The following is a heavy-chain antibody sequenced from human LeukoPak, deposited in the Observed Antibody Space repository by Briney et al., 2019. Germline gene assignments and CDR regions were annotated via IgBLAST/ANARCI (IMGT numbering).Heavy chain of an antibody. J-gene: IGHJ4*02. Sequence: GGSLRLSCAASGFTFSSYSMNWVRQAPGKGLEWVSYISSSSSTIYYADSVKGRFTISRDNAKNSLYLQMNSLRAEDTAVYYCARDRSRVTTPRGGYFDCWGQGTLVTVSS. V-gene: IGHV3-48*01. CDR3: ARDRSRVTTPRGGYFDC. D-gene: IGHD4-11*01. CDR1: GFTFSSYS. CDR2: ISSSSSTI.